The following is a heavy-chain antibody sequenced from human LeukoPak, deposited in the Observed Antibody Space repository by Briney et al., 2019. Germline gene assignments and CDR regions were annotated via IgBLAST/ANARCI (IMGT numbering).Heavy chain of an antibody. Sequence: GGSLRLSCEASGFTFSRYWMHRVRQAPGKGLVWVSRINGDGSSTTYADSVKGRFTISRDNAKNTLYLQMNSLRAEDTAVYYCASLFLCYGCSTSSDSFNIWGQGTMLTVSS. CDR2: INGDGSST. CDR3: ASLFLCYGCSTSSDSFNI. CDR1: GFTFSRYW. V-gene: IGHV3-74*01. J-gene: IGHJ3*02. D-gene: IGHD6-6*01.